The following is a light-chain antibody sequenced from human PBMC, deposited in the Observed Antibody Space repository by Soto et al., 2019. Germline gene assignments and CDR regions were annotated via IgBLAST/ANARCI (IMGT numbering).Light chain of an antibody. V-gene: IGLV2-11*01. CDR1: SSDVGGYNY. CDR3: CSYAGSYTLVV. Sequence: QSALTQPRSVSGSPGQSVTISCTGTSSDVGGYNYVSWYQQHPGKAPKLMIYDVSKRPSGVPDRFPGSKSGNTASLTISGLQAEDEADYYCCSYAGSYTLVVFGTGTKVTVL. CDR2: DVS. J-gene: IGLJ1*01.